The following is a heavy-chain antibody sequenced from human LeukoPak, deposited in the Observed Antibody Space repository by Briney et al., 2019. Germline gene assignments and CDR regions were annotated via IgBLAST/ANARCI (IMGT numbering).Heavy chain of an antibody. J-gene: IGHJ4*02. CDR2: ISGSGVTT. CDR3: AKHSSGWYVSDY. CDR1: GFTFSSYA. D-gene: IGHD6-19*01. V-gene: IGHV3-23*01. Sequence: GGALRLSCAASGFTFSSYAMSWVRQAPGKGLEWVSGISGSGVTTYSADSVKGRFTISRDSSKNTLYLQMNSLRAEDTAVYYCAKHSSGWYVSDYWGQGTLVTVSS.